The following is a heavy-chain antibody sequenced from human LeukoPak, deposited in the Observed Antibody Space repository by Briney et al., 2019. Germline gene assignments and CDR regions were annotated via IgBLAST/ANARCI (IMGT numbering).Heavy chain of an antibody. V-gene: IGHV4-38-2*02. Sequence: KPSETLSLTCTVSGYSISSGFQWGWLRQPPGKGLEWIGNIFRSGGTYYSPSLKSRVTISVDTSKNQFFLNLNSVTAADTAVYYCARVGCSSPTCYNRGDNWFDPWGQGTLVTVSS. J-gene: IGHJ5*02. CDR2: IFRSGGT. D-gene: IGHD2-2*02. CDR1: GYSISSGFQ. CDR3: ARVGCSSPTCYNRGDNWFDP.